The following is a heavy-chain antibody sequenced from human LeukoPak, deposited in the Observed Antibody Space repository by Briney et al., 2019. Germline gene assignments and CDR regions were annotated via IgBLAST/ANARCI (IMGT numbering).Heavy chain of an antibody. J-gene: IGHJ3*02. Sequence: ASVKVSCKVSGYTLTELSMHWVRQAPGRGLEWMGGFDPEDGETIYAQKFQGRVTMTEDTSTDTAYMELSSLRSEDTAVYYCATLSRRVMGDAFDIWGQGTMFTVSS. CDR2: FDPEDGET. D-gene: IGHD2-8*01. CDR1: GYTLTELS. CDR3: ATLSRRVMGDAFDI. V-gene: IGHV1-24*01.